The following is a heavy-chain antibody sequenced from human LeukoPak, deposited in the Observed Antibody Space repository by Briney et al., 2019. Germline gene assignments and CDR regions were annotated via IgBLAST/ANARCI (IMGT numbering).Heavy chain of an antibody. Sequence: SETQSLTCTVSGGSISSYYWSWIRQPPGKGLEWIGYIYYSGSTNYNPSLKSRVTISVDTSKNQFSLKLSSVTAADTAVYYCARHGTSRYWYFDLWGRGTLVTVSS. V-gene: IGHV4-59*08. D-gene: IGHD1-7*01. CDR1: GGSISSYY. CDR3: ARHGTSRYWYFDL. CDR2: IYYSGST. J-gene: IGHJ2*01.